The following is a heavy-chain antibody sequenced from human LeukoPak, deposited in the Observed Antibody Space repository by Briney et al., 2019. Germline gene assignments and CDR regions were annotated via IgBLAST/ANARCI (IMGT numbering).Heavy chain of an antibody. CDR2: INPNSGGT. CDR1: GYTFTGYY. J-gene: IGHJ4*02. CDR3: ARVDYDILNLDY. Sequence: ASVKVSCKASGYTFTGYYMHWVRQAPGQGLECMGRINPNSGGTNYAQKFQGRVTMTRDTSISTAYMELSRLRSDDTAVYYCARVDYDILNLDYWGQGTLVTVSS. D-gene: IGHD3-9*01. V-gene: IGHV1-2*06.